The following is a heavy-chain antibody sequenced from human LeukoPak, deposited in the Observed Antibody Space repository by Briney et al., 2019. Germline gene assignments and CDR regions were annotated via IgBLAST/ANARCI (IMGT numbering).Heavy chain of an antibody. V-gene: IGHV4-31*03. J-gene: IGHJ6*02. Sequence: SQTLSLTCTVSGGSISSGGYYWSWIRQHPGKGLEWIGYIYYSGSTNYNPSLKSRVTISVDTSKNQFSLKLSSVTAADTAVYYCARVPRTSGYSSGPMDVWGQGTTVTVSS. CDR1: GGSISSGGYY. CDR3: ARVPRTSGYSSGPMDV. CDR2: IYYSGST. D-gene: IGHD6-19*01.